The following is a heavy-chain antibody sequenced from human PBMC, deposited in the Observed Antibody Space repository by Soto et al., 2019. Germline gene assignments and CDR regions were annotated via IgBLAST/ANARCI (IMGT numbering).Heavy chain of an antibody. CDR3: ARDSRQLTQGWFDP. CDR2: IYYSGST. CDR1: GCSISSGGYY. V-gene: IGHV4-31*03. D-gene: IGHD6-13*01. Sequence: QVQLQESGPGLVKPSQTLSLTCTVSGCSISSGGYYWSWIRQHPGKGLEWIGYIYYSGSTYYNPSLKSRVTISVDTSKNPFSLKLSSVTAADTDVYYCARDSRQLTQGWFDPWGQGTLVTVSS. J-gene: IGHJ5*02.